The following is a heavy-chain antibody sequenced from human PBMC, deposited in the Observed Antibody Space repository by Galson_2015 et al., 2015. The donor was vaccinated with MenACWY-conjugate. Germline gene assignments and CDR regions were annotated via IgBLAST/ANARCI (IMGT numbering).Heavy chain of an antibody. Sequence: SLRLSCAASGFTFSSYAMHWVRQAPGKGLEWVAVISYDGSNKYYADSVKGRFTISRDNSKNTLYLQMNSLRAEDTAVYYCARDLQISVHSGSYYNVWGQGTLVTVSS. J-gene: IGHJ4*02. CDR3: ARDLQISVHSGSYYNV. CDR1: GFTFSSYA. D-gene: IGHD3-10*01. V-gene: IGHV3-30*04. CDR2: ISYDGSNK.